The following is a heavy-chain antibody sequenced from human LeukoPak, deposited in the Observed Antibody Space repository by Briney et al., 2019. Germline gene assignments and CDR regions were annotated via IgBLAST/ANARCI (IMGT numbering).Heavy chain of an antibody. D-gene: IGHD3-22*01. CDR1: GYTFTSYD. CDR2: MNPNSGNT. J-gene: IGHJ4*02. CDR3: ARDFGDYYDSSGYYYASYYFDY. V-gene: IGHV1-8*01. Sequence: WASVKVSCKASGYTFTSYDINWVRQATGQGLEWMGWMNPNSGNTGYAQKFQGRVTMTRDTSISTAYMELSRLRSDDTAVYYCARDFGDYYDSSGYYYASYYFDYWGQGTLVAVSS.